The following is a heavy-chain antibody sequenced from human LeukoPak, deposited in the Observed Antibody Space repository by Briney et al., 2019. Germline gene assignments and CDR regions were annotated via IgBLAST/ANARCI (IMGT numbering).Heavy chain of an antibody. J-gene: IGHJ4*02. V-gene: IGHV3-23*01. CDR2: ISGYGSST. CDR3: VKGSSSSRPYYFNY. CDR1: GFTFSSYA. D-gene: IGHD6-6*01. Sequence: GGSLRLSCAASGFTFSSYAMSWVRQAPGKGLEWVSAISGYGSSTYYADSVKGRFTISRDNSKNTLFLQMNSLRVEDTAVYYCVKGSSSSRPYYFNYLGQGTLVTVSS.